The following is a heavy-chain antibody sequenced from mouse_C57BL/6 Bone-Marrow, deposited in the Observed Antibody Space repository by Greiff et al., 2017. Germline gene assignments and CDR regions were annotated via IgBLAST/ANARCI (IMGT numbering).Heavy chain of an antibody. Sequence: QVQLKQPGAELVMPGASVKLSCKASGYTFTSYWMHWVKQRPGQGLEWIGEIDPSDSYTNYNQKFKGKSTLTVDKSSSTAYMQLSSLTSEDSAVYYCARYPDYWGQGTTLTVSS. V-gene: IGHV1-69*01. CDR1: GYTFTSYW. J-gene: IGHJ2*01. CDR3: ARYPDY. CDR2: IDPSDSYT.